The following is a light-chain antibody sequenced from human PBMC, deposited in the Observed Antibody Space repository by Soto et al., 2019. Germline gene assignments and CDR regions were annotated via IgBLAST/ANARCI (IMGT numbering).Light chain of an antibody. Sequence: DIQMTQSPYSLSAAVGDRVTITCRASQNINTYLNWYQQKPGKAPKLLIFDAASLQSGVPSRFSGSGSRTDFTLTITSLQPEDFATYDCQQTSSAPFTFGPGTKVDIK. CDR2: DAA. CDR3: QQTSSAPFT. V-gene: IGKV1-39*01. CDR1: QNINTY. J-gene: IGKJ3*01.